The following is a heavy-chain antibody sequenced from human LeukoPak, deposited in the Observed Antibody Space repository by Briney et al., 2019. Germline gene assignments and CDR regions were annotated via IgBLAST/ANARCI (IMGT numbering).Heavy chain of an antibody. D-gene: IGHD3-10*01. V-gene: IGHV3-30-3*01. CDR1: GFSFSSNP. CDR3: ATDDAGESYDYFYGMDV. Sequence: GGSLRLSCVASGFSFSSNPLHWVRQAPGKGLEWVAVISFDGSNKFYGDSVKGRFTISRDNSESTLYLQMNSLRGEDTAVYYCATDDAGESYDYFYGMDVWGQGTTVTVSS. CDR2: ISFDGSNK. J-gene: IGHJ6*02.